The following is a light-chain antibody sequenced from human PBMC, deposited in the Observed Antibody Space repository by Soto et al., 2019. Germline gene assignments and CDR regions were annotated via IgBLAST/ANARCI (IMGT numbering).Light chain of an antibody. J-gene: IGLJ1*01. Sequence: QSVLTQPASVSGSPGQSIIISCTGTSSDVGRYNYVSWYQQHPGKAPTLMIFEVNNRPSGVSNRFSGSKSGNTASLTISGLQAEDEADYYCSSYTSGSPYVFGTGTKLTVL. CDR2: EVN. CDR3: SSYTSGSPYV. V-gene: IGLV2-14*01. CDR1: SSDVGRYNY.